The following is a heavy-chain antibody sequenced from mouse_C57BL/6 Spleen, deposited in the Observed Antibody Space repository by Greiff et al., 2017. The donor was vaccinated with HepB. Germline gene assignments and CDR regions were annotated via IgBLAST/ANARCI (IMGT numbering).Heavy chain of an antibody. V-gene: IGHV1-76*01. D-gene: IGHD1-1*01. CDR1: GYTFTDYY. J-gene: IGHJ4*01. Sequence: QVQLQQSGAELVRPGASVKLSCKASGYTFTDYYINWVKQRPGQGLEWIARIYPGSGNTYYNEKFKGKATLTAEKSSSTAYMQLSSLTSEDSAVYFCARDHYYGRMDYWGQGTSVTVSS. CDR3: ARDHYYGRMDY. CDR2: IYPGSGNT.